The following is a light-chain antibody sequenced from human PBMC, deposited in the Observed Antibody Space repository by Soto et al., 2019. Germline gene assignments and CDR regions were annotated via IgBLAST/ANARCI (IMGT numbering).Light chain of an antibody. V-gene: IGKV3-20*01. Sequence: EIVLTQSPGTLSLSPGERATLSCRASQSVSSSYLAWYQQKPGQAPRLLIYGASSWATGIPDRFSGSGSGTDFTLTISRLEPEDFAVYYCLQYDRSPLTFGGGTKVEIK. J-gene: IGKJ4*01. CDR2: GAS. CDR3: LQYDRSPLT. CDR1: QSVSSSY.